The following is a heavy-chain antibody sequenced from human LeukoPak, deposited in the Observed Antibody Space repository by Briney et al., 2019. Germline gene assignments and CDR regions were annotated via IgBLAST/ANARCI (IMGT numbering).Heavy chain of an antibody. Sequence: PGGSLRLSCAASGFTFSSCAMSWVRQAPGKGLEWVSAISGSGGSTYYADSVKGRFTISRDNSKNTLYLQMNSLRAEDTAVYYCAKTRGDYGAFDIWGQGTMVTVSS. CDR1: GFTFSSCA. J-gene: IGHJ3*02. D-gene: IGHD4-17*01. V-gene: IGHV3-23*01. CDR2: ISGSGGST. CDR3: AKTRGDYGAFDI.